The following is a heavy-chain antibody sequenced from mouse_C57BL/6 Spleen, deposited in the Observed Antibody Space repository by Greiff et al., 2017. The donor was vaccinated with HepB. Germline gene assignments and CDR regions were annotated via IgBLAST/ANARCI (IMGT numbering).Heavy chain of an antibody. Sequence: EVHLVESGGDLVKPGGSLKLSCAASGFTFSSYGMSWVRQTPDKRLEWVATISSGGSYTYYPDSVKGRFTISRDNAKNTLYLQMSSLKSEDTAMYYCARQDYGSSRGYFDVWGTGTTVTVSS. J-gene: IGHJ1*03. D-gene: IGHD1-1*01. CDR3: ARQDYGSSRGYFDV. V-gene: IGHV5-6*01. CDR1: GFTFSSYG. CDR2: ISSGGSYT.